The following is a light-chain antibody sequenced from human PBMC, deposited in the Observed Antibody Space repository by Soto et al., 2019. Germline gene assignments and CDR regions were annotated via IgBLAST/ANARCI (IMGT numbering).Light chain of an antibody. CDR3: QQYYGSPIT. J-gene: IGKJ5*01. CDR2: WAS. Sequence: DIVMTQSPDSLAVSLGERATINCKSSQSVLSSSNNKNFLAWLQQKPGQPPKLLIYWASTRESGVPDRFSGSGSGTDLTLTISSLQAEDVAVYYCQQYYGSPITFGQGTRLEIK. CDR1: QSVLSSSNNKNF. V-gene: IGKV4-1*01.